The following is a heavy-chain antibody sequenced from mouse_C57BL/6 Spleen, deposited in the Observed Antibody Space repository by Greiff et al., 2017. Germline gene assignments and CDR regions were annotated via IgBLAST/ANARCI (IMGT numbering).Heavy chain of an antibody. CDR3: TVFYDYDGAWFAY. V-gene: IGHV6-3*01. D-gene: IGHD2-4*01. CDR1: GFTFSNYW. Sequence: EVKVEESGGGLVQPGGSMKLSCVASGFTFSNYWMNWVRQSPEKGLEWVAQIRLKSDNYATNYAESVKGRFTISRDDSKSSVYLQMNNLRAEDTGIYYCTVFYDYDGAWFAYWGQGTLVTVSA. J-gene: IGHJ3*01. CDR2: IRLKSDNYAT.